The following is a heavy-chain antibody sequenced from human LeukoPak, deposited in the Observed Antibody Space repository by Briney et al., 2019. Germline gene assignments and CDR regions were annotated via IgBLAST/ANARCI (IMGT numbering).Heavy chain of an antibody. Sequence: ASVKVSFKAAGYTFTTYYKHWVRQAPGQGLEWRGTINPSGGSTSYAQKFQGRVTMTRDTSTSTVYMELSSLRSEDTAVYYCARGGRWEGTGTTRVAFDIWGQGTMVTVSS. CDR1: GYTFTTYY. CDR3: ARGGRWEGTGTTRVAFDI. J-gene: IGHJ3*02. D-gene: IGHD1-1*01. CDR2: INPSGGST. V-gene: IGHV1-46*01.